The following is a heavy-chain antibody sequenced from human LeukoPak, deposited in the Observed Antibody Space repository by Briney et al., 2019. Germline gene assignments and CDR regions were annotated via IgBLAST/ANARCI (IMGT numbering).Heavy chain of an antibody. CDR2: IYPSDSDT. CDR3: ARHDGERYGYVAATTSFDY. CDR1: GYSFTSYL. J-gene: IGHJ4*02. Sequence: GESLKISCKGSGYSFTSYLIGWVGQMPGKGLEGMGIIYPSDSDTTYNPSFQGQVTISATKSISTAYLQWSSLKASDTAMYYCARHDGERYGYVAATTSFDYWGEGALVTVSS. V-gene: IGHV5-51*01. D-gene: IGHD5-18*01.